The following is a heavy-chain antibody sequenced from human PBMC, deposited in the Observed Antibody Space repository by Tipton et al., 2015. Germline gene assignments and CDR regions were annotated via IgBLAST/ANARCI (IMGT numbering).Heavy chain of an antibody. CDR3: ARKKRWDYYGSGSYLGPYYYYYGMDV. Sequence: TLSLTCIVSGGSINEYYWNWIRQPPGKGLEWIANIYSFGITKYNPSLKSRVTISLDASKNQLSLTLISVTAADTAVYYCARKKRWDYYGSGSYLGPYYYYYGMDVWGQGTTVTVSS. CDR1: GGSINEYY. V-gene: IGHV4-59*01. D-gene: IGHD3-10*01. J-gene: IGHJ6*02. CDR2: IYSFGIT.